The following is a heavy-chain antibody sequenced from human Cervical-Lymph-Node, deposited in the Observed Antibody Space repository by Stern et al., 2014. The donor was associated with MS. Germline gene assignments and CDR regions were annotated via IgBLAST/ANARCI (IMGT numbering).Heavy chain of an antibody. CDR1: GFTFSNYW. Sequence: EVQLVESGGGLVQPGGSQRLSCAASGFTFSNYWMHWVRQAPGKGLVWVSRISSDGSSTTYADSVKGRFTISRDNAKNTLHLQMNSLRAEDTAVYYCARGHSGSPFDYWGQGTLVTVSS. D-gene: IGHD1-26*01. J-gene: IGHJ4*02. V-gene: IGHV3-74*02. CDR3: ARGHSGSPFDY. CDR2: ISSDGSST.